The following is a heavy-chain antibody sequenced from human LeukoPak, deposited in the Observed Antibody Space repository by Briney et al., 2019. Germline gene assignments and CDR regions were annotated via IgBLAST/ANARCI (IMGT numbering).Heavy chain of an antibody. CDR3: ARERRKMVDY. D-gene: IGHD5-24*01. CDR1: GFTVSSNY. CDR2: IYSGGST. J-gene: IGHJ4*02. Sequence: PGGSLRLSCAASGFTVSSNYMSWVRQAPGKGLEWVSVIYSGGSTYYADSVKGRYTISRDNSKNTLYLQMNSLRAEDTAVYYCARERRKMVDYWGQGTLVTVSS. V-gene: IGHV3-66*01.